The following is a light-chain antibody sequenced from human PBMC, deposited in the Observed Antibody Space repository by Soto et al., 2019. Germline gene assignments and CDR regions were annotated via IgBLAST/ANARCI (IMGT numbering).Light chain of an antibody. CDR2: GGS. CDR3: QQYGSSQYT. V-gene: IGKV3-20*01. Sequence: IVLTQSPGTLSLSPGERATLSCRASQSVSSSYLAWYQQKPVQSPRLVIYGGSTRAIGIHARFSGSGSGTDFTLAISRLEPEDFAIYYCQQYGSSQYTFGQGTKVEVK. J-gene: IGKJ2*01. CDR1: QSVSSSY.